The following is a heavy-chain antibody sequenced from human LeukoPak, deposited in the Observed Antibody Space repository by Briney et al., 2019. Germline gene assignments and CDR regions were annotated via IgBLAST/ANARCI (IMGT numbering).Heavy chain of an antibody. J-gene: IGHJ4*02. V-gene: IGHV3-64D*09. CDR2: ISNNGGST. CDR3: VKRWSGDDLDY. Sequence: AGGSLRLSCSASGFTFSSYGMHWVRQAPGKGLEYVSAISNNGGSTYYADSVKGRFTISRDNSKNALYLQMSSLRIEDTAVYYCVKRWSGDDLDYWGQGTLVTVSS. D-gene: IGHD3-3*01. CDR1: GFTFSSYG.